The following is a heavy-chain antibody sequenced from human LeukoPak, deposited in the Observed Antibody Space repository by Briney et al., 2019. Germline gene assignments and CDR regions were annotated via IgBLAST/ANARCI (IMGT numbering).Heavy chain of an antibody. CDR1: GYTFTGYY. V-gene: IGHV1-2*02. Sequence: GASVKVSCKASGYTFTGYYMHWVRQAPGQGLEWMGWINPNSGGTNYAQKFQGRVTMTRDTSISTAYMELGRLRSDDTAVYYCVRVPRLGYCSSTSCYKGLGAFDIWGQGAMVTVSS. CDR2: INPNSGGT. D-gene: IGHD2-2*02. J-gene: IGHJ3*02. CDR3: VRVPRLGYCSSTSCYKGLGAFDI.